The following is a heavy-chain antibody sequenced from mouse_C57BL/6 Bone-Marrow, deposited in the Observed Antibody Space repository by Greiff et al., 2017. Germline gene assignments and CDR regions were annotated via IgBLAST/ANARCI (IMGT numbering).Heavy chain of an antibody. J-gene: IGHJ2*01. CDR1: GYTFTSYW. CDR3: ATTTVDYFDY. CDR2: IYPSDSET. V-gene: IGHV1-61*01. Sequence: VQLQQPGAELVRPGSSVKLSCKASGYTFTSYWMDWVKQRPGQGLEWIGNIYPSDSETHYNQKFKDKATLTVDKSSSTAYMQLSSLTSEDSAVYYCATTTVDYFDYWGQGTTRTVAS. D-gene: IGHD1-1*01.